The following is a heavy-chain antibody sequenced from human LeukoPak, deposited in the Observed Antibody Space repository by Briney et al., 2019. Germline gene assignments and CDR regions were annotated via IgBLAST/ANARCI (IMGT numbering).Heavy chain of an antibody. CDR2: IYYSGST. Sequence: SETLSLTCTVSGGSISSYYWSWLRQPPGKGLEWIAYIYYSGSTNYNPSLKSRVTISVDTSKNQFSLKLSSVTAADTAVYYCARGGMAIDYWGQGTLVTVSS. J-gene: IGHJ4*02. V-gene: IGHV4-59*01. CDR1: GGSISSYY. D-gene: IGHD5-24*01. CDR3: ARGGMAIDY.